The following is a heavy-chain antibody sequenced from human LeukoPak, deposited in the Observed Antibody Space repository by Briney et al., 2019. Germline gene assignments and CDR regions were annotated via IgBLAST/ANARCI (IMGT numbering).Heavy chain of an antibody. J-gene: IGHJ4*02. D-gene: IGHD2-2*01. Sequence: GASVKVSCKASGYSLTYHGISWVRQAPGQGLEWMGWISAYNGNTNYAQKLQGRVTMTTDTSTSTAYMEMRSLTSDDTAVYYCAVVLPPVPNWGQGTLVTVSS. CDR1: GYSLTYHG. CDR2: ISAYNGNT. CDR3: AVVLPPVPN. V-gene: IGHV1-18*01.